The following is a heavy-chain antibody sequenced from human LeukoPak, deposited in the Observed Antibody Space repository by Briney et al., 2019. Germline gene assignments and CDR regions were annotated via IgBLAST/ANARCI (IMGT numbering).Heavy chain of an antibody. V-gene: IGHV4-59*01. Sequence: SETLSLTCTVSGGSISSYYWSWIRQPPGKGLEWIGYIYYSGSTNYNPSLKSRVTISVDTSKNQFSLKLSSVTAADTAVYYCARASSGWPYYYYGMDLWGQGTTVTVSS. J-gene: IGHJ6*02. D-gene: IGHD6-19*01. CDR2: IYYSGST. CDR1: GGSISSYY. CDR3: ARASSGWPYYYYGMDL.